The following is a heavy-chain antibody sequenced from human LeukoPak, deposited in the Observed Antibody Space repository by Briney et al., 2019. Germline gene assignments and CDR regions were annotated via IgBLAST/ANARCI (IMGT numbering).Heavy chain of an antibody. V-gene: IGHV3-7*01. J-gene: IGHJ4*02. CDR1: GFTFSSYW. CDR3: ARDPTDQFGEELAY. Sequence: GGSLRLSCAASGFTFSSYWMSWVRQAPGKGLEWVANIKQDGSEKYYVDSVKGRFTISRDNAKNSLYLQMNSLRAEDTAVYYCARDPTDQFGEELAYWGQGTLVTVSS. CDR2: IKQDGSEK. D-gene: IGHD3-10*01.